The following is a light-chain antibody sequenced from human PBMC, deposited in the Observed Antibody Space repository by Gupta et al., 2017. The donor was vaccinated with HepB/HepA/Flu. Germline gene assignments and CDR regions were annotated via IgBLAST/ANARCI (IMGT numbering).Light chain of an antibody. CDR3: QSYDDTMSGHVV. CDR2: GND. V-gene: IGLV1-40*01. Sequence: QSVLTQPPSVSGAPGQRVTISCTGSSSNTGAGYDVHWYQQLPGTPTTLLIYGNDNRPAGVTDRFSGSTSGTAAALAITGLQAEDEGDDYCQSYDDTMSGHVVFGGGTKLTVL. J-gene: IGLJ2*01. CDR1: SSNTGAGYD.